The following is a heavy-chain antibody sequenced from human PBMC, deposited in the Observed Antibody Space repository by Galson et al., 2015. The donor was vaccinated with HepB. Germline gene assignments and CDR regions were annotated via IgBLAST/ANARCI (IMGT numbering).Heavy chain of an antibody. CDR1: GYTFTSYG. CDR3: ARVVVAAASNWFDP. Sequence: SVKVSCKASGYTFTSYGIDWVRQAPGQGLEWMGWISAYNGDTNYAQKLQGRVTMTTDTSTNTAYMELRSLRSDDTAVYYCARVVVAAASNWFDPWGQGTLVTVSS. J-gene: IGHJ5*02. CDR2: ISAYNGDT. D-gene: IGHD6-13*01. V-gene: IGHV1-18*01.